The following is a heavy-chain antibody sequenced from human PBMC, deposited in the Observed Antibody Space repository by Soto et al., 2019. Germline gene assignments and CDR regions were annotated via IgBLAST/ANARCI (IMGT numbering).Heavy chain of an antibody. J-gene: IGHJ4*02. V-gene: IGHV3-48*02. Sequence: EVQLVESGGGLVQPGGSLRLTCVASGFPFSIYSMNWVRQAPGKGLEWSSYITSDTNTIKYADSVKGRFTISRDNAKNLVYLQMNSLSDEDTAVYFCARSVEGHFDDWGQGTVVTVSS. CDR1: GFPFSIYS. CDR3: ARSVEGHFDD. CDR2: ITSDTNTI.